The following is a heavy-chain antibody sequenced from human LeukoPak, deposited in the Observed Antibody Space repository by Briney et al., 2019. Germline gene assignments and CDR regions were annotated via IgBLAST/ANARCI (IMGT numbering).Heavy chain of an antibody. CDR1: GYTFTTYT. CDR3: AREIDRDGYNRFFDY. CDR2: INAGNGNT. Sequence: ASVKVSFTASGYTFTTYTMHWVRQAPGQRLEWMGWINAGNGNTKYSQKFQGRVTITRDTSASTAYMDLSSLRSEDTAVYYCAREIDRDGYNRFFDYWGQGILVTVSS. D-gene: IGHD5-24*01. V-gene: IGHV1-3*01. J-gene: IGHJ4*02.